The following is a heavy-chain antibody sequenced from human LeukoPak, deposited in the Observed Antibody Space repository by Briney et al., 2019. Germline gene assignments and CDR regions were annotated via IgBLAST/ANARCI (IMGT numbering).Heavy chain of an antibody. CDR1: GFTFSNYG. CDR3: AKDKYSGSYGPLDY. V-gene: IGHV3-30*18. CDR2: ISYDGSNK. D-gene: IGHD1-26*01. J-gene: IGHJ4*02. Sequence: GGSLRLSCAASGFTFSNYGMHWVREAPGKGLEWVAVISYDGSNKYYADSVKGRFTISRDNSKNTLYLQMNSLRAEDTAVYYCAKDKYSGSYGPLDYWGQGTLVTVSS.